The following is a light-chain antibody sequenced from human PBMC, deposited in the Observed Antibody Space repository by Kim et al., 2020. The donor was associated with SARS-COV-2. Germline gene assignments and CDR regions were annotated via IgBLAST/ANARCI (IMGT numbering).Light chain of an antibody. CDR2: DNN. CDR1: SSNIGNNY. Sequence: GQKVTSSCSGSSSNIGNNYVSRYQQLPGTAPKLLIYDNNKRPSGIPDRFSGSKSGTSATLGITGLQTGDEADYYCGTWDSSLSAVVFGGGTQLTVL. J-gene: IGLJ2*01. V-gene: IGLV1-51*01. CDR3: GTWDSSLSAVV.